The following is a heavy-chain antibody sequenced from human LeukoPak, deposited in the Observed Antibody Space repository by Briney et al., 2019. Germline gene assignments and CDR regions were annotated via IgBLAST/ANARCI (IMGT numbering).Heavy chain of an antibody. CDR1: GGSISSYY. Sequence: PSETLSLTCTVSGGSISSYYWSWIRQPAGKGLEWIGRIYTSGSTNYNPSLKSRVTMSVDTSKNQFSLKLSSVTAADTAVYYCARDRDQGYYYYMDVWGKGTTVTVSS. D-gene: IGHD3-10*01. CDR2: IYTSGST. J-gene: IGHJ6*03. CDR3: ARDRDQGYYYYMDV. V-gene: IGHV4-4*07.